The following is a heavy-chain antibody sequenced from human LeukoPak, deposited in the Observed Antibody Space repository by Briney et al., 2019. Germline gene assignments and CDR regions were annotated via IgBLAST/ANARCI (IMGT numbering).Heavy chain of an antibody. CDR2: ISGSGGST. V-gene: IGHV3-23*01. CDR3: AREYDYYDSSGYYSGAFDI. D-gene: IGHD3-22*01. Sequence: GGSLRLSCAASGFTFSSYGMSWVRQAPGKGLGWVSAISGSGGSTYYADSVKGRFTISRDNSKNTLYLQMNSLRAEDTAVYYCAREYDYYDSSGYYSGAFDIWGQGTMVTVSS. J-gene: IGHJ3*02. CDR1: GFTFSSYG.